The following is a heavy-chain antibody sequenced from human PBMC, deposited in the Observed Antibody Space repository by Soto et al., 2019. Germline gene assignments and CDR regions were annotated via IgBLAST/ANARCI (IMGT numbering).Heavy chain of an antibody. D-gene: IGHD3-3*01. CDR1: GFTFSSFA. CDR2: ISRSGGSK. V-gene: IGHV3-23*01. CDR3: AKGGEFLDWLLYEY. J-gene: IGHJ1*01. Sequence: GGSLRLSCAASGFTFSSFAMSWVRQAPGKGLQWVSTISRSGGSKYYADSVKGRFTISRDTSKNTVYLQMNSLRAEDTDVYYCAKGGEFLDWLLYEYWGQGTLVTVSS.